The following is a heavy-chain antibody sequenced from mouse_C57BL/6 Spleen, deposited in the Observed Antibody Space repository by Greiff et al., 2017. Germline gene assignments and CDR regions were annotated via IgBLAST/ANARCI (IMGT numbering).Heavy chain of an antibody. J-gene: IGHJ4*01. D-gene: IGHD2-12*01. CDR2: IHPSDSDT. CDR1: GYTFTSYW. Sequence: VQLQQPGAELVKPGASVKVSCKASGYTFTSYWMHWVKQRPGQGLEWIGRIHPSDSDTNYNQKFKGKATLTVDKSSSTAYMQLSSLKAEDSAVYYCAPFGVRYSAMDDGGQGTSVTVAA. V-gene: IGHV1-74*01. CDR3: APFGVRYSAMDD.